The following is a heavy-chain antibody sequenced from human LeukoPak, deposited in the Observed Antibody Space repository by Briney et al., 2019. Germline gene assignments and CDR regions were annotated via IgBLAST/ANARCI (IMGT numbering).Heavy chain of an antibody. Sequence: GESLKISCRGSGYTFSNYWIGWVRQMPGKGLERMAIIYPGDSDRRYSPSFQGQVTISADRSIRTAYLQWSSLKASDTAIYYCARLTWDQYFFDFWGQGTQVTVSS. V-gene: IGHV5-51*01. CDR3: ARLTWDQYFFDF. CDR1: GYTFSNYW. D-gene: IGHD1-26*01. J-gene: IGHJ4*01. CDR2: IYPGDSDR.